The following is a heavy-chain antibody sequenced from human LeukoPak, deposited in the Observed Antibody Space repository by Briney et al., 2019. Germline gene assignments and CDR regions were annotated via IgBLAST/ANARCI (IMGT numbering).Heavy chain of an antibody. V-gene: IGHV1-46*01. Sequence: ASVKVSCKASGYTFTSYYMHWVRQAPGQGLEWMGLINPSGGSTSYAQKFQGRVTMTRDTSTSTVYMELSSLRSEDTAVYYCARDGPAYYYDSSGYPSYYFDYWGQGTLVTVSS. D-gene: IGHD3-22*01. J-gene: IGHJ4*02. CDR2: INPSGGST. CDR1: GYTFTSYY. CDR3: ARDGPAYYYDSSGYPSYYFDY.